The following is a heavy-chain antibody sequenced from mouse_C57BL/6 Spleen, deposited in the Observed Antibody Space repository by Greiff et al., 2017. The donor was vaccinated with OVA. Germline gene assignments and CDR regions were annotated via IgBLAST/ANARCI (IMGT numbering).Heavy chain of an antibody. D-gene: IGHD1-1*01. Sequence: QVQLQQSGADLARPGASVKMSCKASGYTFTSYTMPWVKQRPGQGLEWIGYINPSSGYTNYTQKFKDKATLTADKSSSTDYMQLSSLTSEDSAVYYCARLRSLDYWGQGTTLTVSS. CDR2: INPSSGYT. CDR1: GYTFTSYT. CDR3: ARLRSLDY. V-gene: IGHV1-4*01. J-gene: IGHJ2*01.